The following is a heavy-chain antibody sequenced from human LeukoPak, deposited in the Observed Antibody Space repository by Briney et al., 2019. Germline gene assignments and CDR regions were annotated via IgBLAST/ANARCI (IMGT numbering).Heavy chain of an antibody. J-gene: IGHJ4*02. CDR3: ARGRTGSYYAADY. V-gene: IGHV4-59*01. CDR1: GGSISSYY. Sequence: PSQTLSLTCTVSGGSISSYYWSWVRQPPGKGLEWIGYVHYSGSAEYNPSLKSRVTISVDTSKNHFSLKLTSVTAADTAVYYCARGRTGSYYAADYWGQGTLVTVSS. D-gene: IGHD1-26*01. CDR2: VHYSGSA.